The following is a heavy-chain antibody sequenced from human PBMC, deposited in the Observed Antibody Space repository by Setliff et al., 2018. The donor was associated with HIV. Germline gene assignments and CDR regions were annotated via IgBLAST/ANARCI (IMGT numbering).Heavy chain of an antibody. J-gene: IGHJ3*01. Sequence: QPGGSLRLSCAASGFTFSSYSMNWVRPAPGKGLEWVSYISSSSTTIYYAESVKGRFTISRDDAKNSLYLQMNSLRAEDTAVYYCARDPPTEQGHDAFDLWGQVTMVTVSS. D-gene: IGHD6-19*01. CDR3: ARDPPTEQGHDAFDL. CDR1: GFTFSSYS. V-gene: IGHV3-48*01. CDR2: ISSSSTTI.